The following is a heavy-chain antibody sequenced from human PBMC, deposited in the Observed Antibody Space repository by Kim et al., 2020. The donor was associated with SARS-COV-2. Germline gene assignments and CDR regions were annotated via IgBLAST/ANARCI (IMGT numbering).Heavy chain of an antibody. Sequence: KFQGRVTITADESTSTAYMELSSLRSEDTAVYYCARGVSTQWERPSYFDYWGQGTLVTVSS. V-gene: IGHV1-69*01. D-gene: IGHD1-26*01. CDR3: ARGVSTQWERPSYFDY. J-gene: IGHJ4*02.